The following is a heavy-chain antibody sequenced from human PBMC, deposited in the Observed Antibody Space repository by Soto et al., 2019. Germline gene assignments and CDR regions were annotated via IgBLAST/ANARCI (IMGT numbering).Heavy chain of an antibody. Sequence: QVQLVQSGGEVRKPGASVKVSCKASGYTFTSYGVSWVRQAPGKGLAWMGWISAYTGYTNYAQKFQGRVTITTDTSTSTAYMELRSLIADDTAVYYCARDSYGYRSGWYVGYCAYWGQGTMVTVSS. J-gene: IGHJ4*02. CDR1: GYTFTSYG. D-gene: IGHD6-19*01. CDR3: ARDSYGYRSGWYVGYCAY. V-gene: IGHV1-18*04. CDR2: ISAYTGYT.